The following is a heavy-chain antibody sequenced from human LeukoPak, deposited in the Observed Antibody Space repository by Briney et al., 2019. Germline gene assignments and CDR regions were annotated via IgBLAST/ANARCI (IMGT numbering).Heavy chain of an antibody. J-gene: IGHJ3*02. Sequence: GGSLRLSCEASGFTFDDYAMHWVRQAPGKGLEWVSGIGWHSGSIGYADSVKGRFTISRDNAKNSLYLQMNSLRAEDTAVYYCARDGDYDAFDIWGQGTMVTVSS. D-gene: IGHD3-10*01. CDR1: GFTFDDYA. CDR3: ARDGDYDAFDI. CDR2: IGWHSGSI. V-gene: IGHV3-9*01.